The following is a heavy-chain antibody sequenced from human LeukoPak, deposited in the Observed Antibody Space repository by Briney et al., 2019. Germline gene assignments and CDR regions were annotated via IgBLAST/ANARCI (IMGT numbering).Heavy chain of an antibody. CDR3: AKAVFGYSSSWYFDE. J-gene: IGHJ4*02. D-gene: IGHD6-13*01. V-gene: IGHV3-23*03. CDR1: GFTFSSYA. CDR2: IYVDGNT. Sequence: PGGSLRLSCAASGFTFSSYAMSWVRQAPGKGLEWVSLIYVDGNTNYAESVKGRFTISRDNSNNMVFLEMTSLRGEDTALYFCAKAVFGYSSSWYFDEWGQGTLVTVSS.